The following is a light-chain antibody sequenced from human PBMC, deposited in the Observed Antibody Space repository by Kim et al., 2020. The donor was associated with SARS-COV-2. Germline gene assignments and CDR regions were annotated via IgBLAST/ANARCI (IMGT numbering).Light chain of an antibody. CDR1: QSINSW. V-gene: IGKV1-5*01. CDR3: QQYDTYST. CDR2: DAS. J-gene: IGKJ2*01. Sequence: DIQMTQSPSTLSASVGDRVTITCRASQSINSWLAWYQQKPGKAPKLLISDASNLGSGVPSRFRGSGSGTEFTLTISSLQPDDFATYYCQQYDTYSTFGQGTKVDIK.